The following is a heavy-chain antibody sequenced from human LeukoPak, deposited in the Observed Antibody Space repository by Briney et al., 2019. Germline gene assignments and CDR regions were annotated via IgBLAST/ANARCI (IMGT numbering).Heavy chain of an antibody. CDR1: GFTFSSYA. CDR2: IRGSGNKT. D-gene: IGHD3-22*01. J-gene: IGHJ4*02. CDR3: AKDAYYYDSSGYYDGGSFDY. Sequence: GGSLRLSCAACGFTFSSYAMSLVRQAPGKGLEWVSAIRGSGNKTYYADSVKGRFTISRDNSKNTLYLQMNSLRAEDTAIYYCAKDAYYYDSSGYYDGGSFDYWGQGTLVTVSS. V-gene: IGHV3-23*01.